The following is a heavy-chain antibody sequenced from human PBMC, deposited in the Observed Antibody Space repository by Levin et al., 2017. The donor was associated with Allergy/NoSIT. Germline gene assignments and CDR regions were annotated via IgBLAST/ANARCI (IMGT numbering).Heavy chain of an antibody. CDR2: ISYSGNS. J-gene: IGHJ6*02. V-gene: IGHV4-59*01. Sequence: SETLSLTCTVSGDSISSYFWSWIRQPPGKGLEWIGYISYSGNSKHNPSLRSRVTISVDTSKNQFSLKLRSVTAADTAIYYCARDRVTAADGTYYFYGMDVWGQGTTVTVSS. D-gene: IGHD6-13*01. CDR1: GDSISSYF. CDR3: ARDRVTAADGTYYFYGMDV.